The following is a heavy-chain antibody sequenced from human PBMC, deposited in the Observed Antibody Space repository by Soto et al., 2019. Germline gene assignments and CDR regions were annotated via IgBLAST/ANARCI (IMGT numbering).Heavy chain of an antibody. CDR1: GDSIQRNVW. CDR3: ARDAAEPGESVRFDQ. J-gene: IGHJ5*02. CDR2: VFHKGIT. Sequence: QVQLQESGPRQVSPSGTLSLICNVYGDSIQRNVWWSWVRQRPGKGLERIGEVFHKGITYYNPSFARRVSLSVEQSRNQFSLLMTSLTASDTAKYYCARDAAEPGESVRFDQWGQGLIVDVSS. D-gene: IGHD1-26*01. V-gene: IGHV4-4*02.